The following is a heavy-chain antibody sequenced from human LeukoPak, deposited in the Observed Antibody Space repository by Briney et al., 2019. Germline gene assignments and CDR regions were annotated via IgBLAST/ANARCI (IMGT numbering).Heavy chain of an antibody. CDR2: INPNSGGT. J-gene: IGHJ4*02. Sequence: GASVKVSCKASGYTFTGYYIHWVRQAPGQGGEWRGWINPNSGGTNYEQNFQGRGTMTRDTSISTAYMELSRLRSDDTAVYYCAKALWGDYFEYWGQGTLVTVSS. CDR3: AKALWGDYFEY. D-gene: IGHD3-10*01. CDR1: GYTFTGYY. V-gene: IGHV1-2*02.